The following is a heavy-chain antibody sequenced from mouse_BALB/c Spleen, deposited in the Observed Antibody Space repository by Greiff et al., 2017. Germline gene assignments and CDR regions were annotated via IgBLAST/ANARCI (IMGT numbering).Heavy chain of an antibody. CDR2: ISNGGGST. CDR3: ARHEVGRLRAMDY. D-gene: IGHD1-2*01. V-gene: IGHV5-12-2*01. J-gene: IGHJ4*01. CDR1: GFTFSSYT. Sequence: EVKLVESGGGLVQPGGSLKLSCAASGFTFSSYTMSWVRQTPEKRLEWVAYISNGGGSTYYPDTVKGRFTISRDNAKNTLYLQMSSLKSEDTAMYYCARHEVGRLRAMDYWGQGTSVTVSS.